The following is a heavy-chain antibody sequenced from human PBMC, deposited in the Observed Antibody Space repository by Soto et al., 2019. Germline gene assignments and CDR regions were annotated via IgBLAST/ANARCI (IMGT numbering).Heavy chain of an antibody. J-gene: IGHJ4*02. Sequence: GGSLRLSCAASGFTFSDYYMSWIRQAPGKGLEWVSYISSSGSTIYYADSVKGRFTISRDNAKNSLYLQMNSLRAEDTAVYYCARVGRDYTYYDILTGSGALRASAPYYFDYWGQGTLVTVSS. CDR1: GFTFSDYY. CDR2: ISSSGSTI. CDR3: ARVGRDYTYYDILTGSGALRASAPYYFDY. D-gene: IGHD3-9*01. V-gene: IGHV3-11*01.